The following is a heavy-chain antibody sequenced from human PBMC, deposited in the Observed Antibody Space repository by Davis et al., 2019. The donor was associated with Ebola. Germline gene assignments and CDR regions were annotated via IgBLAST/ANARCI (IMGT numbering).Heavy chain of an antibody. Sequence: SETLSLTCTVSGGSVSSYYWSWIRQPPGKALEWIGYIYNSGRTNYNPSLKSRVTISLDTSKNQFSLKLSSVTAADTAVYSCARGATALGYYYYYGMDVWGQGTTVTVSS. J-gene: IGHJ6*02. CDR3: ARGATALGYYYYYGMDV. CDR2: IYNSGRT. D-gene: IGHD1-1*01. CDR1: GGSVSSYY. V-gene: IGHV4-59*02.